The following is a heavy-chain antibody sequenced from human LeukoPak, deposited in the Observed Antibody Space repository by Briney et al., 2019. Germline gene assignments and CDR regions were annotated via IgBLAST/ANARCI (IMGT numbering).Heavy chain of an antibody. CDR1: GGSISSSSYY. D-gene: IGHD1-26*01. CDR3: ARLYSGSYGFDY. Sequence: SETLSLTCTVSGGSISSSSYYWGWIRQPPGMGLEWIGSIYYSGSTYYNPSLKSRVTISVDTSKNQFSLKLSSVTAADTAVYYCARLYSGSYGFDYWGQGTLVTVSS. CDR2: IYYSGST. J-gene: IGHJ4*02. V-gene: IGHV4-39*01.